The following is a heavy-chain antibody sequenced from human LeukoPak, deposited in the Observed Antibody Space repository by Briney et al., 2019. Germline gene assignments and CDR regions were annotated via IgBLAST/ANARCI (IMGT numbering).Heavy chain of an antibody. CDR2: ISYDGSNK. CDR1: GFTFSSYA. J-gene: IGHJ6*02. D-gene: IGHD4-17*01. V-gene: IGHV3-30-3*01. Sequence: QPGRSLRLSCAASGFTFSSYAIHWVRQAPGKGLEWVAVISYDGSNKYYADSVKGRFTISRDNSKNTLYLQMNSLRAEDTAVYYCARAMTTAPYYGMDVWGQGTTVTVSS. CDR3: ARAMTTAPYYGMDV.